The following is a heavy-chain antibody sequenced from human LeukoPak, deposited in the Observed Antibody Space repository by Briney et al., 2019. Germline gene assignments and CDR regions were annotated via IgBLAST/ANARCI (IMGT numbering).Heavy chain of an antibody. CDR2: IYPRDGST. V-gene: IGHV1-46*01. CDR3: ARDQEGFDY. Sequence: ASVKVSCKASGYTFTSNYIHWVRQAPGQGLEWMGMIYPRDGSTSYAQRFQGRVTVTRDTSTSTVHMELSGLRSEDTAVYYCARDQEGFDYWGQGTLVTVSS. CDR1: GYTFTSNY. J-gene: IGHJ4*02.